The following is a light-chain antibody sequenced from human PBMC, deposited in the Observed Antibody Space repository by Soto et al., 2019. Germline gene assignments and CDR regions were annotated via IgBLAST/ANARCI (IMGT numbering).Light chain of an antibody. J-gene: IGKJ2*01. CDR1: QHISTW. CDR2: AAS. V-gene: IGKV1-12*01. Sequence: DIQMTQSPSSVSASIGDRVTITCRASQHISTWLVWYQQKPAKAPQLLIYAASSVQSGVPSRFSGSGSGTDFTLTISSLQPEDSATYYCQQANRFPFTFGQGTRLEI. CDR3: QQANRFPFT.